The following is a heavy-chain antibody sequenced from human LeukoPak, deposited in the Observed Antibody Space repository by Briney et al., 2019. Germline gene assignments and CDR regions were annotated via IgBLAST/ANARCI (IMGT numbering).Heavy chain of an antibody. V-gene: IGHV4-59*01. J-gene: IGHJ6*03. CDR2: IHYSGST. Sequence: SETLSLTCTVSGGSITSYYWSWIRQPPGKGLEWIGYIHYSGSTNYNPSVKRRVTISVDTPKKQLSLELSSVTAADTAVYYCARSSSITARQYYYMDVWGEGTTVTVSS. CDR3: ARSSSITARQYYYMDV. D-gene: IGHD6-6*01. CDR1: GGSITSYY.